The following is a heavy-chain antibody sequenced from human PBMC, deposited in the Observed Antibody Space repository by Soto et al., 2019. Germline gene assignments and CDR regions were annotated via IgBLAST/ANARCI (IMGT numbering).Heavy chain of an antibody. Sequence: SETLSLTCAVYGGSFSGYYWSWIRQPPGKGLEWIGEINHSGSTNYNPSLKSRVTISVDTSKNQFSLKLSTVTAADTAVYYCASRRYCSGGSCPTIYGMDVWGQGTTVTVSS. V-gene: IGHV4-34*01. J-gene: IGHJ6*02. CDR1: GGSFSGYY. CDR2: INHSGST. CDR3: ASRRYCSGGSCPTIYGMDV. D-gene: IGHD2-15*01.